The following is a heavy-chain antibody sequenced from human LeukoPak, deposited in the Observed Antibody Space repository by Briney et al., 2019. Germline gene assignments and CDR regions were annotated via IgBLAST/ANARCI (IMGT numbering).Heavy chain of an antibody. D-gene: IGHD3-22*01. CDR3: ARDYYDSSGYYPLGYFDY. J-gene: IGHJ4*02. V-gene: IGHV3-30-3*01. CDR2: ISYDGSNK. Sequence: GGSLRLPCAASGFTFSSYAMHWVRQAPGKGLEWVAVISYDGSNKYYADSVKGRFTISRDNSKNTLYLQMNSLRAEDTAVYYCARDYYDSSGYYPLGYFDYWGQGTLVTVSS. CDR1: GFTFSSYA.